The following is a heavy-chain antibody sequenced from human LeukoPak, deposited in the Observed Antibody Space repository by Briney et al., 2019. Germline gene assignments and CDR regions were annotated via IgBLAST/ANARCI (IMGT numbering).Heavy chain of an antibody. D-gene: IGHD3-3*01. CDR2: INHSGST. J-gene: IGHJ4*02. Sequence: PSETLSLTCAVYGGSFSGYYWSWIRQPPGEGLEWIGEINHSGSTNYNPSLKSRVTISVDTSKNQFSLKLSSVTAADTAVYYCAALTRRVTIFGVVINGYFDYWGQGTLVTVSS. CDR1: GGSFSGYY. V-gene: IGHV4-34*01. CDR3: AALTRRVTIFGVVINGYFDY.